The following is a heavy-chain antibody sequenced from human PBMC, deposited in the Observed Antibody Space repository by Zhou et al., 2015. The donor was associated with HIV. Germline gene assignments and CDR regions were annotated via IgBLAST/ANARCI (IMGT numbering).Heavy chain of an antibody. Sequence: QVQLVQSGAEVKKPGSSVKVSCKASGGTFSSFSISWVRQAPGEGLEWMGGISPTSSTPKYAQKFQGRVTVTADKSTSTAYMELSSLRSEDTAVYYCARGYGQLDRIFDYWGPGEPLVTVSS. CDR2: ISPTSSTP. V-gene: IGHV1-69*06. J-gene: IGHJ4*02. D-gene: IGHD6-6*01. CDR3: ARGYGQLDRIFDY. CDR1: GGTFSSFS.